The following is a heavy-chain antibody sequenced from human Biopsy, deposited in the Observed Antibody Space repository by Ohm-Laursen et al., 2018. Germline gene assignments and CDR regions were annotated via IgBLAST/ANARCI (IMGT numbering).Heavy chain of an antibody. CDR3: AREAIGYQLPCDD. V-gene: IGHV1-69*04. D-gene: IGHD2-2*01. J-gene: IGHJ4*02. CDR1: TGTFNSYG. Sequence: GASVKVSCKTPTGTFNSYGIIWVRQAPGQGLEWMGRIIPILRKTAYAQTFLGRVTITADSPTSTVDMELTSLTSDDTAVYFCAREAIGYQLPCDDWGQGTLVTVSS. CDR2: IIPILRKT.